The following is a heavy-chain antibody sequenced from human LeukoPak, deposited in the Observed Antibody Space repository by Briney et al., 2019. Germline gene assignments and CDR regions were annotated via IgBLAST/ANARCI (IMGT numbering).Heavy chain of an antibody. CDR1: GFTFSNAW. Sequence: PGGSLRLSCAASGFTFSNAWMSWVRQAPGKGLEWVANIEQDGSEKYYVDSVKGRFTISRDNAKNSLYLQMNSLRAEDTAVYNCAAGTGWWFQHWGQGILVTVSP. D-gene: IGHD2-15*01. CDR2: IEQDGSEK. J-gene: IGHJ1*01. V-gene: IGHV3-7*05. CDR3: AAGTGWWFQH.